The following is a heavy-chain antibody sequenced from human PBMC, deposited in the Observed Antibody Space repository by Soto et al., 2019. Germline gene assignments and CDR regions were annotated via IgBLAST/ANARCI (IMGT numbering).Heavy chain of an antibody. D-gene: IGHD2-8*01. J-gene: IGHJ5*02. CDR2: INHSGST. Sequence: SETLSLTCAVYGGSFSGYYWSWIRQPPGKGLEWIGEINHSGSTNYNPSLKSRVTISVDTSKNQFSLKLSSVTAADTAVYYCARLSPIVLMVYAPRGGFDPWGQGTLVPVAS. CDR1: GGSFSGYY. CDR3: ARLSPIVLMVYAPRGGFDP. V-gene: IGHV4-34*01.